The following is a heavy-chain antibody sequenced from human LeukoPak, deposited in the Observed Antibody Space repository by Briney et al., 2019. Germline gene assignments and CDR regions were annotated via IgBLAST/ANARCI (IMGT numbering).Heavy chain of an antibody. CDR3: AKDPPSHYDFWSGYYKGTVNFDY. D-gene: IGHD3-3*01. Sequence: PGGSLRLSCAASGFTFSSYGMHWVRQAPGKGLEWVAFIRYDGSNKYYADSVKGRFTISRENSKNTLYLQMNSLRAEDTAVYYCAKDPPSHYDFWSGYYKGTVNFDYWGQGTLVTVSS. V-gene: IGHV3-30*02. CDR1: GFTFSSYG. J-gene: IGHJ4*02. CDR2: IRYDGSNK.